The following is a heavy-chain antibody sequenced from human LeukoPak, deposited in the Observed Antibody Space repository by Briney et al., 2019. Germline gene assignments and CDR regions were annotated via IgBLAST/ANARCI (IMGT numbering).Heavy chain of an antibody. D-gene: IGHD6-13*01. CDR1: GYTFTDHY. Sequence: GASVKVSCKASGYTFTDHYIHWVRQAPGRGLEWMGWMNPSDNGVNYAQKFQGRVAMTRDTSISTAYVEVTRLTSDDTAVYYCTTNAAALDYWGQGTLVTVSS. CDR2: MNPSDNGV. CDR3: TTNAAALDY. J-gene: IGHJ4*02. V-gene: IGHV1-2*02.